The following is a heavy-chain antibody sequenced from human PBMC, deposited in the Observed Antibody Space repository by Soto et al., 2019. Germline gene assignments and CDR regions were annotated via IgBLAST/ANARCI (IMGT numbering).Heavy chain of an antibody. CDR2: INPSRGSA. Sequence: ASVKVSCKASGYTFFKDFIHWVRQAPGQGLEWIGIINPSRGSATYGPIFQGRVSLTTDMPTSTVYMELSSLRSEDTAIYYCARPLIGNTIDLWGQGTSVTVS. J-gene: IGHJ3*01. V-gene: IGHV1-46*01. CDR3: ARPLIGNTIDL. CDR1: GYTFFKDF. D-gene: IGHD1-7*01.